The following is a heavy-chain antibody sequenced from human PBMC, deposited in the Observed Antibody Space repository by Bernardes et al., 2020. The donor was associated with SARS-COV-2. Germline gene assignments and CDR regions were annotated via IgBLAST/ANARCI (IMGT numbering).Heavy chain of an antibody. D-gene: IGHD2-15*01. CDR1: GYIFTSYW. V-gene: IGHV5-51*01. Sequence: GESLKISCKGSGYIFTSYWVAWVRQMPGKGLEWMGIIYPGDSDTRYSPSFQGQVTISVDKSISTAYLQWSSLKASDTGMYYCASVVTGSGLDVWGQGTTVTVSS. CDR2: IYPGDSDT. J-gene: IGHJ6*02. CDR3: ASVVTGSGLDV.